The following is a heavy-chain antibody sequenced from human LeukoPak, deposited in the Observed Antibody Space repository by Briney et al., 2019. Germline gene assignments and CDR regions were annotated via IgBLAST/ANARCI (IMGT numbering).Heavy chain of an antibody. Sequence: ASVKVSCTASGYTFTGYYMHWVRQAPGQGLEWMGWINPNSGGTNYAQKFQGRVTMTRDTSISTDYMELSRLRSDDTAVYYCARGLDYYDSSGYYGNDAFDIWGQGTMVTVSS. V-gene: IGHV1-2*02. J-gene: IGHJ3*02. CDR3: ARGLDYYDSSGYYGNDAFDI. CDR2: INPNSGGT. CDR1: GYTFTGYY. D-gene: IGHD3-22*01.